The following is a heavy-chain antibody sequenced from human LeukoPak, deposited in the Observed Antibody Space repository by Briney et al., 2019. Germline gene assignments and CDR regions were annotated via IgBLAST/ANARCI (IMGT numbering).Heavy chain of an antibody. D-gene: IGHD4-17*01. J-gene: IGHJ4*02. CDR2: IYYSGNT. CDR3: VLDYGDYAFDY. Sequence: SETLSLTCTVSGGSISSSTYYWGWIRQSPGKGLEWIGNIYYSGNTYYNPSLKSRVTISVDTSKNQFSLKPSSVTAADTAVYYCVLDYGDYAFDYWGQGTLVTVSS. V-gene: IGHV4-39*01. CDR1: GGSISSSTYY.